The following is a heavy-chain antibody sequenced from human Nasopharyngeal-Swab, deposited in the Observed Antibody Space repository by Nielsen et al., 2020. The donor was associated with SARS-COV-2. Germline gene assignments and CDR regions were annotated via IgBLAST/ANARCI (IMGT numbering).Heavy chain of an antibody. CDR3: AKVRDGYNQGFDY. CDR1: GFTFSSFG. CDR2: ISYDGNNN. D-gene: IGHD5-24*01. V-gene: IGHV3-30*18. J-gene: IGHJ4*02. Sequence: GGSLRLSCAASGFTFSSFGMRWVRQAPGKGLEWVAVISYDGNNNYYADPVKGRFTISRDNSKNTLYLQMDSLRAEDTAVYYCAKVRDGYNQGFDYWGQGTLVTVSS.